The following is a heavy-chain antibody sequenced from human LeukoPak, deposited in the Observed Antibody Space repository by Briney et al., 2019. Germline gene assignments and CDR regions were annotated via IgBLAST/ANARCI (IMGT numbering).Heavy chain of an antibody. Sequence: ASVKVSCKASGYTFTGYYMHWVRQAPGQGLEWMGWINPNSGGTNYAQKFQGRVTMTRDTSISTAYMELSRLRFDDTAVYYCARDLGGYSGYDYGYWGQGTLVTVTS. J-gene: IGHJ4*02. V-gene: IGHV1-2*02. CDR1: GYTFTGYY. CDR3: ARDLGGYSGYDYGY. D-gene: IGHD5-12*01. CDR2: INPNSGGT.